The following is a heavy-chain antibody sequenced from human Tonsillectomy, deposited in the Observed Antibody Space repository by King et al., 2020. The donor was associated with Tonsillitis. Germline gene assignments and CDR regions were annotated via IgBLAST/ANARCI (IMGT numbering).Heavy chain of an antibody. Sequence: QLVQSGAEVKKPGASVKVSCKASGYTFTSYGISCVRQAPGQGLEGVGWISAYNDNTDYAQKLQGRVTMTTETSTRTAYMELRSLRADDTAVYYCAGGLTSSWFDAFDIWGQGTMVTVSS. V-gene: IGHV1-18*01. J-gene: IGHJ3*02. CDR3: AGGLTSSWFDAFDI. CDR2: ISAYNDNT. CDR1: GYTFTSYG. D-gene: IGHD6-13*01.